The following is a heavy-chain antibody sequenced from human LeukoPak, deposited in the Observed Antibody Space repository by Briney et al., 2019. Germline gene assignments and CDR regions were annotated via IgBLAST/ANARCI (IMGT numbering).Heavy chain of an antibody. J-gene: IGHJ3*02. CDR2: IYPGDSDT. Sequence: GESLKISCKGSGYSFTSYWIGWVRQMPGKGLEWVGIIYPGDSDTRYSPSFQGQVTISADKSISTAYLQWSSLKASDTAMYYCATLGYCSGGGDFSDAFDIWGQGTMVTVSS. CDR1: GYSFTSYW. D-gene: IGHD2-15*01. V-gene: IGHV5-51*01. CDR3: ATLGYCSGGGDFSDAFDI.